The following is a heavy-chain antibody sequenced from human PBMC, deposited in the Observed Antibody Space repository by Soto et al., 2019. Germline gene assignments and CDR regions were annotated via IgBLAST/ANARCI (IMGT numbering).Heavy chain of an antibody. CDR3: ARGLLNSSGWYYYYYMDV. D-gene: IGHD6-19*01. V-gene: IGHV1-8*01. Sequence: QVQLVQSGAEVKKPGASVKVSCKASGYTFTSYDINWVRQATGQGLEWMGWMNPNSGNTGYAQKFQGRVTMTRTTSISTAYMELSSLRSEDTAVYYCARGLLNSSGWYYYYYMDVWGKGTTVTVSS. J-gene: IGHJ6*03. CDR2: MNPNSGNT. CDR1: GYTFTSYD.